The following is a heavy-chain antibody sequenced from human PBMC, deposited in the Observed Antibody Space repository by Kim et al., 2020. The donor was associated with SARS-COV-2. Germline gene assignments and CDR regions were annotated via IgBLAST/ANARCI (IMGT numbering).Heavy chain of an antibody. CDR2: DGGEK. Sequence: DGGEKYYVDSVKGRFTISRDNAKNSLYLQMNSLRAEDTAVYYCAPNSLDYWGQGTLVTVSS. J-gene: IGHJ4*02. V-gene: IGHV3-7*01. CDR3: APNSLDY. D-gene: IGHD7-27*01.